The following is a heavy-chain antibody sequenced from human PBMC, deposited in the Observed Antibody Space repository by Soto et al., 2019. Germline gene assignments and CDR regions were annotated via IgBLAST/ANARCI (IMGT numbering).Heavy chain of an antibody. V-gene: IGHV4-31*03. D-gene: IGHD4-17*01. CDR3: AREGDYGDYGSDY. J-gene: IGHJ4*02. CDR1: GGSISSGAYY. Sequence: QVQLQESGPGLVKPSQTLSLTCTVSGGSISSGAYYWSWIRQHPGKGLQWIGYIYYNGSTYYNPSLKNRVTISLDTAKNHCSLKLYSVTAADTAVYYCAREGDYGDYGSDYWGQGNLVTVSS. CDR2: IYYNGST.